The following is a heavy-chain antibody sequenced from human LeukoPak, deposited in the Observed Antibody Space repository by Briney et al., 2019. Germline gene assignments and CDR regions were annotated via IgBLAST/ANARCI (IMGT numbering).Heavy chain of an antibody. CDR1: GYTFTSYG. D-gene: IGHD3-10*01. V-gene: IGHV1-18*01. CDR3: ARTYGSGTYYYYYYMGV. CDR2: ISAYNGNT. Sequence: ASVKVSCKASGYTFTSYGISWVRQAPGQGLEWMGWISAYNGNTNYAQKLQGRVTMITDTSTSTAYMELRSLRSDDTAVYYCARTYGSGTYYYYYYMGVWGKGTTVTVSS. J-gene: IGHJ6*03.